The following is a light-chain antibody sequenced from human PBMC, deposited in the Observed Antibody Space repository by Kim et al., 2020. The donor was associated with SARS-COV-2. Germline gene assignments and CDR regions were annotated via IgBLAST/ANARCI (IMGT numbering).Light chain of an antibody. J-gene: IGLJ3*02. CDR1: SSNIGSNT. Sequence: GQRVTISCTGSSSNIGSNTVSWYQQVPGTAPKLLLYANNHRPSGVPDRFSGSKSGTSASLAISGLQSEDESDYYCATWDDSLSGPVFGGGTQLTVL. V-gene: IGLV1-44*01. CDR3: ATWDDSLSGPV. CDR2: ANN.